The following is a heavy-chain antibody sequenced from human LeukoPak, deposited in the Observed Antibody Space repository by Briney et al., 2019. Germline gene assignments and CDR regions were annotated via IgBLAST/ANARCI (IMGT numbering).Heavy chain of an antibody. CDR3: AGGSGYYSPDY. J-gene: IGHJ4*02. D-gene: IGHD3-22*01. Sequence: ASVKVSCKASGNTFTDYYIHWVRQAPGQGLEWMGWINPNSGGTNYAQKFQGRVTISTAYMELSRLRSDDTAVYYCAGGSGYYSPDYWGQGTLVTVSS. CDR1: GNTFTDYY. V-gene: IGHV1-2*02. CDR2: INPNSGGT.